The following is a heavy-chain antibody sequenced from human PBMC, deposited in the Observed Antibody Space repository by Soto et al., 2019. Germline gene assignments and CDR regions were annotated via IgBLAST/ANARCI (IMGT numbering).Heavy chain of an antibody. J-gene: IGHJ6*02. D-gene: IGHD1-1*01. Sequence: SVKVSCKASGCTFSDYTINWVRQAPGQRLEWMGGIIPIFDTANYAEKFQGRVTITADESTSTSDMEVSSLRSEDTAVYYCARNGTLTGTGYDYGMDAWGQGTMVTVSS. CDR2: IIPIFDTA. CDR3: ARNGTLTGTGYDYGMDA. V-gene: IGHV1-69*13. CDR1: GCTFSDYT.